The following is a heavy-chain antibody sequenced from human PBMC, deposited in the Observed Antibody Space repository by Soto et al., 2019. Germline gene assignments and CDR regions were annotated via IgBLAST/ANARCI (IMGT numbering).Heavy chain of an antibody. Sequence: EVQLVESGGGLLKPGESVRLSCAASGFSFDNAWMNWVRQAPGKGLEWVGRIQSKTYGEATDYAAPVKGRFTISRDDSKNTLYLHMNSLKAVHSAVYYRTSALIVVVAASSLAGSWGQGTLVTVPS. J-gene: IGHJ5*02. CDR2: IQSKTYGEAT. CDR3: TSALIVVVAASSLAGS. CDR1: GFSFDNAW. V-gene: IGHV3-15*07. D-gene: IGHD2-21*01.